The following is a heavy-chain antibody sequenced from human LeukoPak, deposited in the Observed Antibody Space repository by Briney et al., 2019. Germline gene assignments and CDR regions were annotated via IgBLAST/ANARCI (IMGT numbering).Heavy chain of an antibody. V-gene: IGHV3-66*02. D-gene: IGHD3-3*02. CDR1: GFTVSSNY. J-gene: IGHJ4*02. CDR3: ASLGFLEWLLDY. CDR2: IYSGGST. Sequence: GSLRLSCAASGFTVSSNYMSWARQAPGKGLEWVSVIYSGGSTYYADSVKGRFTISRDNSKNTLYLQMNSLRAEDTAVYYCASLGFLEWLLDYWRQGTLVTVSS.